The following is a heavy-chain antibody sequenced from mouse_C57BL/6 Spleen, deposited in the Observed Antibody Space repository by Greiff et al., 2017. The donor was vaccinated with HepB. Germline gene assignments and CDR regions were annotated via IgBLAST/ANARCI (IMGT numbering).Heavy chain of an antibody. CDR2: ILPGSGST. J-gene: IGHJ3*01. V-gene: IGHV1-9*01. Sequence: QVQLQQSGAELMKPGASVKLSCKAPGYTFPGSWIEWVKQRPGHGLEWIGEILPGSGSTNYNEKYKGKATFTAETSSNTAYMQLGSLTTEAAAIYYCARRDYYGSSSFAYGGQGTLVTVSA. CDR3: ARRDYYGSSSFAY. CDR1: GYTFPGSW. D-gene: IGHD1-1*01.